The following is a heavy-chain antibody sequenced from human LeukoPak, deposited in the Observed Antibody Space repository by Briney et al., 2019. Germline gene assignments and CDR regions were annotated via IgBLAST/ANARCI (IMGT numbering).Heavy chain of an antibody. CDR3: ARSDKMDV. Sequence: ASVRVSCKASGYTFTSYHIHWVRQVPGQGLEWMGVINPSEGSTDYAQKFQDRVSLTRDTSTSTVYMDLSRLRCEDTAVYYCARSDKMDVWGKGTTVTVSS. CDR2: INPSEGST. V-gene: IGHV1-46*01. J-gene: IGHJ6*04. CDR1: GYTFTSYH.